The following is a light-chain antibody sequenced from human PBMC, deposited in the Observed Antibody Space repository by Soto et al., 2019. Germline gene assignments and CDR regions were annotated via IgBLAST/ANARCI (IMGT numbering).Light chain of an antibody. CDR1: QGIVRW. CDR3: QQYNNWPWT. CDR2: DAS. V-gene: IGKV1-5*01. J-gene: IGKJ1*01. Sequence: GDRVTITCRASQGIVRWLAWYQQKPGKAPKLLIYDASSLESGVPSRFSGSGSGTEFTLTISSLQSEDFAGYYCQQYNNWPWTFGQGTKVDIK.